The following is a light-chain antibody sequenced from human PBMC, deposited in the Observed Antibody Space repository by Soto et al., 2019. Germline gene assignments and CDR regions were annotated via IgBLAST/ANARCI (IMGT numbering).Light chain of an antibody. Sequence: EIVLTQSPGTLSLSTGERATLSCRASQSVSSSCLVWYQQKPGQAPRLLIYGASSRATGIPDRFSGSGSATHFTLTIRRLEPEDFAVYVCQQCGGSTITFGGGIRVEIK. J-gene: IGKJ4*01. CDR2: GAS. CDR1: QSVSSSC. CDR3: QQCGGSTIT. V-gene: IGKV3-20*01.